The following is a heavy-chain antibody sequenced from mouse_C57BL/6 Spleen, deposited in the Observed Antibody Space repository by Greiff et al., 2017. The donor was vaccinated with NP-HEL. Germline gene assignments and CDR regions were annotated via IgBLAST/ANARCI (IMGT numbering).Heavy chain of an antibody. Sequence: QVQLQQPGAELVRPGTSVKLSCKASGYTFTSYWMHWVKQRPGQGLEWIGVIDPSDSYTNYNQKFKGKATLTVDTSSSTAYMQRSSLTSEDSAVYYCARSYGVGAMDYWGQGTSVTVSS. J-gene: IGHJ4*01. CDR3: ARSYGVGAMDY. CDR2: IDPSDSYT. D-gene: IGHD1-1*01. V-gene: IGHV1-59*01. CDR1: GYTFTSYW.